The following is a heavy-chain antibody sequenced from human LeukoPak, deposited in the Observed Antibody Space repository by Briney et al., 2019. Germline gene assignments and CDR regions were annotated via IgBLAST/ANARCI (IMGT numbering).Heavy chain of an antibody. Sequence: PGGSLRLSCAASGFTFSSYAMSWVRQAPGKGLEWVSAISGSGGSTYYADSAKGRFTISRDNSKNTLYLQMNSLRAEDTAVYYCAKDPRGDVYDFWSGHFDYWGQGTLVTVSS. J-gene: IGHJ4*02. D-gene: IGHD3-3*01. V-gene: IGHV3-23*01. CDR2: ISGSGGST. CDR3: AKDPRGDVYDFWSGHFDY. CDR1: GFTFSSYA.